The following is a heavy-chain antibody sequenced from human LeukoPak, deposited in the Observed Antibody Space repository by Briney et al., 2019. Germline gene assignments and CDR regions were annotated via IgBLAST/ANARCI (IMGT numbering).Heavy chain of an antibody. CDR1: GFSFSTHN. CDR2: ITSDGENT. Sequence: GGSQRLSCSASGFSFSTHNMHRVRQAPGKGLEFVSGITSDGENTDYLDFVKGRFTITRDNSKNTLYLHMTSLRPEDTAVYFCVKGRYGTGWDFWGPGTLVIVSS. J-gene: IGHJ4*02. CDR3: VKGRYGTGWDF. D-gene: IGHD3-10*01. V-gene: IGHV3-64D*06.